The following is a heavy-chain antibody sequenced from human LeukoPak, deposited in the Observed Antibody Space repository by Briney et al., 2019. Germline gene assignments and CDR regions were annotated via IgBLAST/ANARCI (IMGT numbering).Heavy chain of an antibody. J-gene: IGHJ6*02. V-gene: IGHV1-46*01. D-gene: IGHD3-3*01. CDR1: GYTFTSYY. Sequence: GASVKVSCRASGYTFTSYYMHWVRQAPGQGLEWMGTINPSGGSTSYAQKFQGRVTMTRDTSTSTVYMELSSLRSEDTAVYYCARDSDFWSGYYYYYYYGMDVWGQGTTVTVSS. CDR3: ARDSDFWSGYYYYYYYGMDV. CDR2: INPSGGST.